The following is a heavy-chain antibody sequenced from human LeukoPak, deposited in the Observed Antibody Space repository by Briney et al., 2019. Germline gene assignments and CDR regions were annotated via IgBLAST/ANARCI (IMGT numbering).Heavy chain of an antibody. J-gene: IGHJ4*02. CDR1: GFTFSSYG. CDR3: AKDLWNDVFVDY. V-gene: IGHV3-33*06. D-gene: IGHD1-1*01. Sequence: GGSLRLSCAASGFTFSSYGMHWVRQAPGKGLEWVAVIWYDGSNKYYADSVKGRFTISRDNSKNTLYMQMNSLRAEDTAVYYYAKDLWNDVFVDYWGQGTLVTVSS. CDR2: IWYDGSNK.